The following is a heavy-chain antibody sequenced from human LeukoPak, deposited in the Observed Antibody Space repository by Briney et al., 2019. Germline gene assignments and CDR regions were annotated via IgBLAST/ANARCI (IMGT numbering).Heavy chain of an antibody. CDR1: GFTFSSYA. J-gene: IGHJ6*02. CDR2: ISSNGGST. D-gene: IGHD2-2*01. V-gene: IGHV3-64*01. Sequence: GSLRLSCAASGFTFSSYAMHWVRQAPGKGLEYVSAISSNGGSTYYANSVKGRFTISRDNSKNTLYLQMNSLRAEDTAVYYCGRMGYCSSTSCSPDYYYYGMDVWGQGTTVTVSS. CDR3: GRMGYCSSTSCSPDYYYYGMDV.